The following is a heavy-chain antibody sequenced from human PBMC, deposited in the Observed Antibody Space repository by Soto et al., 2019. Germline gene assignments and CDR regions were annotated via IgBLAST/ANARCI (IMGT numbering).Heavy chain of an antibody. J-gene: IGHJ6*02. CDR2: IYYSGST. CDR1: GGSISSGGYY. D-gene: IGHD2-15*01. V-gene: IGHV4-31*03. Sequence: SETLSLTCTVSGGSISSGGYYWSWIRQHPGKGLEWIGYIYYSGSTYYNPSLKSRVTISVDTSKNQFSLKLSSVTAADTAVYYCARDLFLGGNLSRKYYYYGMDVWGQGTTVTVSS. CDR3: ARDLFLGGNLSRKYYYYGMDV.